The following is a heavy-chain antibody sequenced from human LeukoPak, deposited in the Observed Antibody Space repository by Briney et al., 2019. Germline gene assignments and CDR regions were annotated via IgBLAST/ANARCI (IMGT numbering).Heavy chain of an antibody. V-gene: IGHV3-74*01. CDR1: GFTFSSYW. CDR3: AAQYCSGGSCYPRY. D-gene: IGHD2-15*01. Sequence: GGSLRLSCAASGFTFSSYWMHWVRQAPGKGLVWVSRINSDGSSTSYADSVEGRFTISRDNAKNTLYLQMNSLRAEDTAVYYCAAQYCSGGSCYPRYWGQGTLVTVSS. CDR2: INSDGSST. J-gene: IGHJ4*02.